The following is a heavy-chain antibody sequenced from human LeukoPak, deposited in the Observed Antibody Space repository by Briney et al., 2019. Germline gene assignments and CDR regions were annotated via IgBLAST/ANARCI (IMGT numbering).Heavy chain of an antibody. V-gene: IGHV4-30-2*01. CDR3: ARLYCSSTSCPLDY. D-gene: IGHD2-2*01. J-gene: IGHJ4*02. CDR2: IYHSGST. CDR1: GGSISSGGYS. Sequence: SETLSLTCAVSGGSISSGGYSWSWIRQPPGKGLEWIGYIYHSGSTYYNPSLKSRVTISVDGSKNQFSLKLSSVTAADTAVYYCARLYCSSTSCPLDYWGQGTLVTVSS.